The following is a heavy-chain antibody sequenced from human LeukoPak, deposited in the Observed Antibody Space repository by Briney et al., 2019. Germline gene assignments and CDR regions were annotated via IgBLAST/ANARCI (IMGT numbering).Heavy chain of an antibody. J-gene: IGHJ6*02. CDR1: GFTFSSYA. D-gene: IGHD1-1*01. CDR2: ISGSGGST. V-gene: IGHV3-23*01. CDR3: AKNTNKYYYYGMDV. Sequence: GGSLRLSCAASGFTFSSYAMIWVRQAPGNGLEWVSAISGSGGSTYDAASVKVRFTISRDNSKNMLYLQMNSMRAEDTDVYYCAKNTNKYYYYGMDVWGQGTTVTVYS.